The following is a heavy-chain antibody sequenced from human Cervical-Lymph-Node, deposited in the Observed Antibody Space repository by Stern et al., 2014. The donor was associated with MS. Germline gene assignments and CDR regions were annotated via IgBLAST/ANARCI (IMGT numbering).Heavy chain of an antibody. J-gene: IGHJ3*02. D-gene: IGHD2-2*01. CDR2: MFPGDSDT. CDR1: GYRFSNYW. Sequence: EVQLVESGAEVKQPGESLKISCKGSGYRFSNYWIGWVRQMPGKGLEWMGIMFPGDSDTRYSPSFEGQVIISADKSISTAYLQWSSLKASDSAMYYCARAPPPYPRAFDIWGQGTMVTVSS. V-gene: IGHV5-51*01. CDR3: ARAPPPYPRAFDI.